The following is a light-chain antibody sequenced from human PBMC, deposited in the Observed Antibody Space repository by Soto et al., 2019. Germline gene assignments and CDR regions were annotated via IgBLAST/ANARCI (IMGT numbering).Light chain of an antibody. CDR3: QQYESSPLT. J-gene: IGKJ4*01. CDR2: RAS. Sequence: EIVVTQSPDTLSLSPGERATLSCRASQSVSSALLAWYQQKPGQAPRLLIYRASTRATGIPDRFTGSGSGTDFTLTISRLEPEDFAVYYRQQYESSPLTFGGGTKVEIK. V-gene: IGKV3-20*01. CDR1: QSVSSAL.